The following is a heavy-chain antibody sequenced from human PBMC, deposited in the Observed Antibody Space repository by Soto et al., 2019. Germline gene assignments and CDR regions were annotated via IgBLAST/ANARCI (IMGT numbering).Heavy chain of an antibody. CDR3: ARSVFP. CDR2: IYFSGST. V-gene: IGHV4-31*03. CDR1: GGSISRGGYY. Sequence: QVQLQESGPGLVKPSQTLSLTCTVSGGSISRGGYYWTWIRQHPGKGLGWIGYIYFSGSTYYNPCLKSRVTISVDTSKTQFPLKLSSVTAADTAVYYCARSVFPWGQGTLVTVSS. J-gene: IGHJ5*02.